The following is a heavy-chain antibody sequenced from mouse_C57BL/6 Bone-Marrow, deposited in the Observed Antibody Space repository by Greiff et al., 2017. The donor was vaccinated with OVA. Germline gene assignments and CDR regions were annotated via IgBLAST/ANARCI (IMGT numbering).Heavy chain of an antibody. Sequence: EADGGLVQPKGSLKLSCAASGFTFNTYAMHWVRQAPGKGLEWVARIRSKSSNYATYYADSVKDRFTISRDDSQSMLYLQMNNLKTEDTAMYYCVRSQYYGSSSYWYFDVWGTGTTVTVSS. V-gene: IGHV10-3*01. D-gene: IGHD1-1*01. CDR3: VRSQYYGSSSYWYFDV. J-gene: IGHJ1*03. CDR1: GFTFNTYA. CDR2: IRSKSSNYAT.